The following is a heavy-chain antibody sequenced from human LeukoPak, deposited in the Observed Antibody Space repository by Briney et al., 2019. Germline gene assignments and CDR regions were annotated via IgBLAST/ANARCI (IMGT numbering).Heavy chain of an antibody. CDR1: GGSVGSAGYY. D-gene: IGHD5-18*01. CDR3: ARGSYRIQLWFFDY. Sequence: PSETLSLTCTVSGGSVGSAGYYWSWIRQPPGGGLEWIGYIYYIRNTNYNPSLKSRVTISVDTSKNQFSLKLSSVTAADTAVYYCARGSYRIQLWFFDYWGQGTLVTVSS. V-gene: IGHV4-61*08. CDR2: IYYIRNT. J-gene: IGHJ4*02.